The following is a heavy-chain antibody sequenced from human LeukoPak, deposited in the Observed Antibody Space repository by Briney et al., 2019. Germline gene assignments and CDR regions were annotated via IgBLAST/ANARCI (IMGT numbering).Heavy chain of an antibody. CDR3: ASLDYGDPDAFDI. V-gene: IGHV3-53*01. Sequence: GGSLRLSCTVSGFTVSSNSMSWVRQAPGKGLEWVSFIYSDDTHYSDSVKGRFTISRDNSKNTLYLQMNSLRAEDTAVYYCASLDYGDPDAFDIWGQGTMVTVSS. CDR2: IYSDDT. J-gene: IGHJ3*02. CDR1: GFTVSSNS. D-gene: IGHD4-17*01.